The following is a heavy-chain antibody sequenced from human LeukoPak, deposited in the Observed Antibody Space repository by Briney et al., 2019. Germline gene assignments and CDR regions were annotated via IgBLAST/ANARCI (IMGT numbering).Heavy chain of an antibody. V-gene: IGHV3-23*01. J-gene: IGHJ4*02. CDR1: GFTFSSYA. D-gene: IGHD6-13*01. Sequence: PGGSLRLSCAASGFTFSSYAMSWVRQAPGKGLEWVSAISGSGGSTYYADSVKGRFTISRDNSKNTLYLQMNSLRAEDTAVYYCASGSGITAAGTLDYWGQGTLVTVSS. CDR3: ASGSGITAAGTLDY. CDR2: ISGSGGST.